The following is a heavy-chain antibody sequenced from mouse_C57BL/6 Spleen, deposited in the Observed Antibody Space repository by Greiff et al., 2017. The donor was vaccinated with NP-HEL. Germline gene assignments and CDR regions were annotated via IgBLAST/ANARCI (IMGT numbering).Heavy chain of an antibody. Sequence: VQLQQSGPELVKPGASVKISCKASGYAFSSSWMNWVKQRPGKGLEWIGRIYPGDGDTNYNGKFKGKATLTADKSSSTAYMQLSSLTSEDSAVYFCARLWGNYWYFDVWGTGTTVTVSS. CDR2: IYPGDGDT. D-gene: IGHD2-1*01. CDR1: GYAFSSSW. J-gene: IGHJ1*03. V-gene: IGHV1-82*01. CDR3: ARLWGNYWYFDV.